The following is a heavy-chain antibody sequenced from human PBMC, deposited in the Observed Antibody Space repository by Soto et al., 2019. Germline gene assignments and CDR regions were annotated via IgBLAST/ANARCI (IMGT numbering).Heavy chain of an antibody. Sequence: QVELVQSGTEVKKPGASVKLPCKASGYTFTEYAIHWLRQAPGHRLEWMGWINAGNGETKYSQKFQGRVTMTRDTAANTAYMGLTNLTSVDTALYFCARSVTIFGVVSDTPFDRWGRGSLVSVSS. J-gene: IGHJ2*01. CDR1: GYTFTEYA. D-gene: IGHD3-3*01. V-gene: IGHV1-3*01. CDR2: INAGNGET. CDR3: ARSVTIFGVVSDTPFDR.